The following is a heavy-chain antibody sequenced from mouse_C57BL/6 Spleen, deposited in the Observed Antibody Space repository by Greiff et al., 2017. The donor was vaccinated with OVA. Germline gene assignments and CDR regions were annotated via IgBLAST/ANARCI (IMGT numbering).Heavy chain of an antibody. CDR1: GFSFTSYG. Sequence: VKLVESGPGLVAPSQSLSITCTVSGFSFTSYGVSWVRQPPGKGLEWLGVIWGDGSTNYHSTLISRLSMSKDNSKSQVYLKLHSLQTDDTATYYCAKEGYDGTWFAYWGQGTLVTVSA. J-gene: IGHJ3*01. CDR3: AKEGYDGTWFAY. D-gene: IGHD2-2*01. CDR2: IWGDGST. V-gene: IGHV2-3*01.